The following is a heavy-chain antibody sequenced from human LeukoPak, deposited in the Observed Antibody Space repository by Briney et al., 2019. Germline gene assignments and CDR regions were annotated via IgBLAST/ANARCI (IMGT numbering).Heavy chain of an antibody. CDR2: INHSGST. Sequence: SETLSVTCAVYGGSFSGYYWSWIRQPPGKGLEWIGEINHSGSTNYNPSLKSRVTISVDTSKNQFSLKLSSVTAADTAVYYCARWGAVAGTVYFDYWGQGTLVTVSS. CDR1: GGSFSGYY. CDR3: ARWGAVAGTVYFDY. D-gene: IGHD6-19*01. J-gene: IGHJ4*02. V-gene: IGHV4-34*01.